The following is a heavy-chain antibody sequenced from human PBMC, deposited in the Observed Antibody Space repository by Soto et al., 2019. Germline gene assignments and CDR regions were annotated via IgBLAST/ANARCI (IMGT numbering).Heavy chain of an antibody. CDR1: GYTFTSYG. CDR2: ISAYNGNT. J-gene: IGHJ4*02. CDR3: AEYSSGGTIGLAKKGGLTNQVY. Sequence: ASVKVSCKASGYTFTSYGISWVRQAPGQGLEWMGWISAYNGNTNYAQKLQGRVTMTTDTSTSTAYMELRSLRSDDTAVYYCAEYSSGGTIGLAKKGGLTNQVYWGQATLVTGSS. D-gene: IGHD6-19*01. V-gene: IGHV1-18*01.